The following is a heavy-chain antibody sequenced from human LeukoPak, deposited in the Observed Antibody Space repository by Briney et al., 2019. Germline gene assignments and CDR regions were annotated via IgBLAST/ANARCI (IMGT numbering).Heavy chain of an antibody. J-gene: IGHJ4*02. CDR3: ARGPDCSSTSCYDSFDY. CDR1: GFTVSSNY. CDR2: IYSGGST. V-gene: IGHV3-53*01. D-gene: IGHD2-2*01. Sequence: GGFLRLSCAASGFTVSSNYMSWVRQAPWKGLEWVSVIYSGGSTYYADSVKGRFTISRDNSKNTLYLQMNSLRAEDTAVYYCARGPDCSSTSCYDSFDYWGQGTLVTVSS.